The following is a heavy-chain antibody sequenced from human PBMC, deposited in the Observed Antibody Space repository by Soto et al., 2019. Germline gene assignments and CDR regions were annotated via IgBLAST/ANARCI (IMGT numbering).Heavy chain of an antibody. V-gene: IGHV5-51*01. CDR3: ARHTIQLWPLYYYGMDV. CDR1: GYSFTSYW. D-gene: IGHD5-18*01. Sequence: GESLKISCKGSGYSFTSYWIGWVRQMPGKVLEWMGIIYPGDSDTRYSPSFQGQVTISADKSISTAYLQWSSLKASDTAMYYCARHTIQLWPLYYYGMDVWGQGXTGTVS. J-gene: IGHJ6*02. CDR2: IYPGDSDT.